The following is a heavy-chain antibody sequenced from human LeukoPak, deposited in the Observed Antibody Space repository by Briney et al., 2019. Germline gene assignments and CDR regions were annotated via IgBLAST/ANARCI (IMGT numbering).Heavy chain of an antibody. CDR1: GFTVSSSY. CDR2: IYSGGST. Sequence: PGGSLRLSCAASGFTVSSSYMSWVRQAPGKGLEWVSVIYSGGSTYYADSVKGRFTISRDNSKNTLYLQVNSLRAEDTAVYYCARSHSRYYFDYWGQGTLVTVSS. J-gene: IGHJ4*02. V-gene: IGHV3-66*02. CDR3: ARSHSRYYFDY.